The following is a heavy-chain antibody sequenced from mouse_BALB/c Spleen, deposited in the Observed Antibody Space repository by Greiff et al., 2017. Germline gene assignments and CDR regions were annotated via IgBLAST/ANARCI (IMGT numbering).Heavy chain of an antibody. D-gene: IGHD2-1*01. CDR1: GFTFSSFG. Sequence: EVMLVESGGGLVQPGGSRKLSCAASGFTFSSFGMHWVRQAPEKGLEWVAYISSGSSTIYYADTVKGRFTISRDNPKNTLFLQMTSLRSEDTAMYYCARVYYAQEDAMDYWGQGTSVTVSS. V-gene: IGHV5-17*02. J-gene: IGHJ4*01. CDR2: ISSGSSTI. CDR3: ARVYYAQEDAMDY.